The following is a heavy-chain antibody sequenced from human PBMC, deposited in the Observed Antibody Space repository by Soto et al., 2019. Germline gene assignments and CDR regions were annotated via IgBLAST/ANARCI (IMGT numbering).Heavy chain of an antibody. V-gene: IGHV4-31*01. J-gene: IGHJ4*02. CDR2: IYHTGST. CDR3: ARATGTLRSRNCDY. Sequence: QVQLQESGPKLVKPSQTLSLTCSVSGGSISTVGHYWTWIRQPPGKGLEWIGSIYHTGSTYSSKSLRSPLTMSVDTSKSQFSLRLSSVTAADTAVYYCARATGTLRSRNCDYWGQGSLVTVSS. CDR1: GGSISTVGHY. D-gene: IGHD1-1*01.